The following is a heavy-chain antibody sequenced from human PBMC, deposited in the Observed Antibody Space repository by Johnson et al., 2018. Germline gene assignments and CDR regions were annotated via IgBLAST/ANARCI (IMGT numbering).Heavy chain of an antibody. V-gene: IGHV1-3*01. CDR1: GYTFTRYA. Sequence: QVQLVQSGAEVRKPGASVKVSCKASGYTFTRYAIQWVRQAPGQRLEYMGWMNAGNGDTRYSENFQGRVTITRDTSASTAYMELSSLRSEETAVYYCARDVGGQIGMRYFLQWGQGTLVIVSS. CDR2: MNAGNGDT. J-gene: IGHJ1*01. D-gene: IGHD1-1*01. CDR3: ARDVGGQIGMRYFLQ.